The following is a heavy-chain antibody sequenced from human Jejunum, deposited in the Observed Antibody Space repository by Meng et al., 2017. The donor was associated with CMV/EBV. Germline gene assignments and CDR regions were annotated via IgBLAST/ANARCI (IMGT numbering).Heavy chain of an antibody. V-gene: IGHV3-33*01. Sequence: SGCPLNGYGKNWVRQFPGKGLEWVAVLWYDGSRKYFADSVQGRFSISRDDSKNTVYLQMNSLRAEDTAVYYCARDNDGSSHYSQFDYWGQGTLVTVSS. J-gene: IGHJ4*02. D-gene: IGHD3-22*01. CDR3: ARDNDGSSHYSQFDY. CDR1: GCPLNGYG. CDR2: LWYDGSRK.